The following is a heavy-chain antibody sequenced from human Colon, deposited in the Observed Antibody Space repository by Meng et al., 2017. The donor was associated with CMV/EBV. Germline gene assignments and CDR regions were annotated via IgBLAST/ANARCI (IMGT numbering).Heavy chain of an antibody. J-gene: IGHJ4*02. CDR1: GFMFSAYG. D-gene: IGHD3-16*01. CDR2: KSYDGSSE. Sequence: GESLKISCAASGFMFSAYGMHWVRQAPGKGLEWVAVKSYDGSSEYYADSVKGRFTISRDNAKNSLYLQMNSLRAEDTAVYYCAREGGGGWGQGTLVTVSS. CDR3: AREGGGG. V-gene: IGHV3-30*03.